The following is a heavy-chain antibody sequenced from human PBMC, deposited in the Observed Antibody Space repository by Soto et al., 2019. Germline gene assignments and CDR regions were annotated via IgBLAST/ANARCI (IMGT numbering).Heavy chain of an antibody. CDR3: AREPGVDSSGYPGVGMDV. CDR2: INHSGST. V-gene: IGHV4-34*01. CDR1: GGSFSGYY. D-gene: IGHD3-22*01. Sequence: QVQLQQWGAGLLKPSETLSLTCAVYGGSFSGYYWSWIRQPPGKGLEWIGEINHSGSTNYNPSLKSRVTISVDTSKNQFSLKLSSVTAADTAVYYCAREPGVDSSGYPGVGMDVWGQGTTVTVSS. J-gene: IGHJ6*02.